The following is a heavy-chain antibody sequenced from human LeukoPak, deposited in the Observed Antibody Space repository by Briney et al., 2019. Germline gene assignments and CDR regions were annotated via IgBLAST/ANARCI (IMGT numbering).Heavy chain of an antibody. V-gene: IGHV3-23*01. CDR1: GFTFNSSA. D-gene: IGHD2-15*01. J-gene: IGHJ4*02. CDR2: ISNNGGYT. CDR3: AKQLGYCSDGSCYFPY. Sequence: GGSLRLSCAASGFTFNSSAMSWVRQAPGKGLEWVSAISNNGGYTYYADSVQGRFTISRDNSKSTLCLQMNSLRAEDTAVYYCAKQLGYCSDGSCYFPYWGQGTLVTVSS.